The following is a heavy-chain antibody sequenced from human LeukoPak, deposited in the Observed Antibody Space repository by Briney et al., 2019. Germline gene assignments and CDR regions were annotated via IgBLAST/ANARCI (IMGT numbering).Heavy chain of an antibody. CDR2: IKRDGSGK. CDR3: ARIWRGSDTECSFDY. Sequence: PGGSLRLSCAASGFIFNDYWMSWVRQTPGKGLEWLANIKRDGSGKYYLDSVKGRFTVSRDNAKNTLYLQMNSLRAEDTAVYYCARIWRGSDTECSFDYWGQGTLVTVSS. V-gene: IGHV3-7*01. J-gene: IGHJ4*02. CDR1: GFIFNDYW. D-gene: IGHD3-10*01.